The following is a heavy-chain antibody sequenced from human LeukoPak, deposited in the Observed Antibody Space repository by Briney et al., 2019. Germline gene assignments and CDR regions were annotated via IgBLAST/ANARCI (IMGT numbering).Heavy chain of an antibody. CDR1: GGSVYTIDYY. CDR3: AGDQGGSAHRHAFDI. CDR2: MYHTGSS. J-gene: IGHJ3*02. V-gene: IGHV4-61*08. D-gene: IGHD1-26*01. Sequence: SETLSLTCTVSGGSVYTIDYYWRWIRQPPGKGLEWIGYMYHTGSSIYSPSLRSRLTISVDTSKNQSTLNLSSMTAADTAVYYCAGDQGGSAHRHAFDIWGQGTLVTVSS.